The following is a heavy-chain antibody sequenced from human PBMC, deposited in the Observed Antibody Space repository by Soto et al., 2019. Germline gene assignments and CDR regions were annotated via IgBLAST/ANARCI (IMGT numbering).Heavy chain of an antibody. Sequence: SETLSLTCSVSGGTISGYYWTWIRQPAGKGLEWIGRIYSSGNTKYNPSLQSRVTMSLDTSNNQFSLRLTSVTAADTAVYYCARGQRFSDWFDPWGHGTLVTVSS. CDR3: ARGQRFSDWFDP. D-gene: IGHD3-3*01. J-gene: IGHJ5*02. CDR2: IYSSGNT. V-gene: IGHV4-4*07. CDR1: GGTISGYY.